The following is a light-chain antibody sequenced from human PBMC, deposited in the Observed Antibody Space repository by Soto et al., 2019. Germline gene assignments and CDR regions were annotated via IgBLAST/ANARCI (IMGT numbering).Light chain of an antibody. CDR1: SSDVGSYNR. J-gene: IGLJ1*01. CDR2: EVS. CDR3: SPYTTSTTYV. Sequence: QSVLTQPPSVSGSPGQSVTISCTGTSSDVGSYNRVSWYQQPPGTAPKLMIYEVSNRPSGVPDRFSGSKSDNTASLTISGLQAEDEADYYCSPYTTSTTYVFGTGNKVTVL. V-gene: IGLV2-18*02.